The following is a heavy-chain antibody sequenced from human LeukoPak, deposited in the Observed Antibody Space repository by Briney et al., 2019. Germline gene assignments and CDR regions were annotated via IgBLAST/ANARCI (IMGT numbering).Heavy chain of an antibody. D-gene: IGHD5-18*01. Sequence: SGGSLRLSCEASGFTFDEYGMNWVRQSPGKGLEWVSGINWNGASTIYADTVQGRFTISRDNAKNPLFLQMSSLRAEDTALYFCARGGYSYGYAGVSPHYMAFWGKGTTVTVSS. CDR3: ARGGYSYGYAGVSPHYMAF. CDR1: GFTFDEYG. CDR2: INWNGAST. J-gene: IGHJ6*03. V-gene: IGHV3-20*04.